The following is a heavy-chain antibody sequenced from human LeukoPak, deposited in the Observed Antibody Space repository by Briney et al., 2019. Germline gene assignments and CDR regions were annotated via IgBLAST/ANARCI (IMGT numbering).Heavy chain of an antibody. CDR3: ARGNCSSTSCYALDY. Sequence: SETLSLTCTVSGGSISSYYWSWIRQPAGKGLEWIGRIYTSGSTNYNPSLKSRVTISVDTSKNQFSLKLSSVTAADTAVYYCARGNCSSTSCYALDYWGQGTLVTVSS. D-gene: IGHD2-2*01. CDR1: GGSISSYY. V-gene: IGHV4-4*07. CDR2: IYTSGST. J-gene: IGHJ4*02.